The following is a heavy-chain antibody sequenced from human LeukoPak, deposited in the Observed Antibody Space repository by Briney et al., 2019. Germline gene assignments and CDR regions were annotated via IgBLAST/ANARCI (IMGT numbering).Heavy chain of an antibody. V-gene: IGHV4-59*01. CDR2: ICYSGST. D-gene: IGHD3-3*01. Sequence: KPSETLSLTCTVSGGSISSYYWSWIRQPPGKGLEWIGYICYSGSTNYNPSLKSRVTISVDTSKNQFSLKLSSVTAADTDVYYCARGLAYYDFWSGYFSATLDYWGQGTLVTVSS. CDR1: GGSISSYY. J-gene: IGHJ4*02. CDR3: ARGLAYYDFWSGYFSATLDY.